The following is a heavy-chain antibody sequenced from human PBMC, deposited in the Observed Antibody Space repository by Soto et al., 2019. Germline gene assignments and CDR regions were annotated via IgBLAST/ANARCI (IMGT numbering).Heavy chain of an antibody. Sequence: QITLKESGPTLVKATQTLTLTCTFSGFSVSTAGVAVAWIRQPPGKALEWLAHIYWDEDKRYSPSLESRLTITRDTSKNQVVLTMTNMDPVDKATYYCAHRRNGRLDYWGQGALVTVSS. J-gene: IGHJ4*02. CDR3: AHRRNGRLDY. CDR1: GFSVSTAGVA. D-gene: IGHD2-8*01. V-gene: IGHV2-5*02. CDR2: IYWDEDK.